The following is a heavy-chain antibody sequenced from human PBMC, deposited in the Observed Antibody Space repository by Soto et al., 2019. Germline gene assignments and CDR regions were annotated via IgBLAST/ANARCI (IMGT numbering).Heavy chain of an antibody. V-gene: IGHV4-59*01. CDR1: GGSISSYY. Sequence: QVQLQESGPGLVKPSETLSLTCTVSGGSISSYYWSWIRQPPGKGLEWIGYIDYSGSTNYNPSLKIRVTISVDTSKTQVSLKLSSVTAADTAVYYCARLYGLDAFDIWGQGTMVTVSS. J-gene: IGHJ3*02. D-gene: IGHD4-17*01. CDR3: ARLYGLDAFDI. CDR2: IDYSGST.